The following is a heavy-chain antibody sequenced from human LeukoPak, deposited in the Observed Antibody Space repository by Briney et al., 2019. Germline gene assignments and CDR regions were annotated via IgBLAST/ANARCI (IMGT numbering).Heavy chain of an antibody. J-gene: IGHJ5*02. CDR3: AKDRHAPGRYCSSTICFPFDP. D-gene: IGHD2-2*01. CDR2: IFYSGST. Sequence: SETLSLTCTVSGGSISTSNYYWGWIRQPPGKGLEWIGNIFYSGSTYYSPSLKSRVTISLDTSRNQFSLKLNSVTAADTAVYYCAKDRHAPGRYCSSTICFPFDPWGQGTLVTVSS. CDR1: GGSISTSNYY. V-gene: IGHV4-39*07.